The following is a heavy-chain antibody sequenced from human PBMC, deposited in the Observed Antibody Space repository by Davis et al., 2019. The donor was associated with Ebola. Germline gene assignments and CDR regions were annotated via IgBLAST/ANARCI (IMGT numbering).Heavy chain of an antibody. V-gene: IGHV3-13*05. D-gene: IGHD3-16*01. Sequence: PGGSLRLSCAASGFTFSSYDMHWVRQATGKGLEWVSAIGTAGDPYYPGSVKRRFTISRENAKNSLYLRMNSLRAGDTAVYYCARSRFGYVSLYDYWGQGTLVTVSS. CDR1: GFTFSSYD. CDR2: IGTAGDP. J-gene: IGHJ4*02. CDR3: ARSRFGYVSLYDY.